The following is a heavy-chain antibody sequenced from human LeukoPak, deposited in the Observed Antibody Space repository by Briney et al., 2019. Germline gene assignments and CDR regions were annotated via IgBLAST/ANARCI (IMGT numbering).Heavy chain of an antibody. J-gene: IGHJ3*02. Sequence: GGSLRLSCSASGFTFNSFAIHWVRQAPGKGVEYVSVISGNGGSTYYADSVKGRFTISRDNSKNTLYLQMNSLRAEDTAVYYCARVSVPYYYDSSGYPAHDAFDIWGEGTMVTVS. CDR3: ARVSVPYYYDSSGYPAHDAFDI. V-gene: IGHV3-64*04. D-gene: IGHD3-22*01. CDR2: ISGNGGST. CDR1: GFTFNSFA.